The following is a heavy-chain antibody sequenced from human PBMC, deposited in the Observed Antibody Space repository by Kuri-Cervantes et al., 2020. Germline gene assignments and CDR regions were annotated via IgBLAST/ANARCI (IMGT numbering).Heavy chain of an antibody. V-gene: IGHV3-33*05. Sequence: GGSLRLSCAASGFTFSSYGMHWVRQAPGKGLEWVAVISYDGSNKYYADSVKGRFTISRDNSKNSLYLQMNSLRAEDTAVYYCARSYCSGGSCPGYFDLWGRGTLVTVSS. CDR2: ISYDGSNK. J-gene: IGHJ2*01. D-gene: IGHD2-15*01. CDR3: ARSYCSGGSCPGYFDL. CDR1: GFTFSSYG.